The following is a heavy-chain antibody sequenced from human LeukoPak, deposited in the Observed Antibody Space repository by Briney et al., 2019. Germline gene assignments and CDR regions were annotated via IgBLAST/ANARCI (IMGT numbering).Heavy chain of an antibody. D-gene: IGHD7-27*01. CDR1: GYTFTGYY. J-gene: IGHJ4*02. CDR2: INPNSGGT. V-gene: IGHV1-2*02. CDR3: ARGSSRTGGVVYYFDY. Sequence: ASVKVSCKASGYTFTGYYMHWVRQAPGRGLEWMGWINPNSGGTNYAQKFQGRVTMTRDTSISTAYMELSRLRSDDTAVYYCARGSSRTGGVVYYFDYWGQGTLVTVSS.